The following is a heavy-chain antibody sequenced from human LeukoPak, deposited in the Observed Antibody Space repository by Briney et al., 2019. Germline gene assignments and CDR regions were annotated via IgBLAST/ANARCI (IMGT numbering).Heavy chain of an antibody. V-gene: IGHV3-53*01. D-gene: IGHD3-10*01. CDR3: ARDQRFGVLPYGMDV. CDR1: GFTVSSNY. J-gene: IGHJ6*02. Sequence: GGSLRLSCAASGFTVSSNYMSWVRQAPGKGLEWVSVIYRGGSTYYADSRKGRFTISSDKYKNTLYLKMNSLRAEATAVYYCARDQRFGVLPYGMDVWGQGTTVTVSS. CDR2: IYRGGST.